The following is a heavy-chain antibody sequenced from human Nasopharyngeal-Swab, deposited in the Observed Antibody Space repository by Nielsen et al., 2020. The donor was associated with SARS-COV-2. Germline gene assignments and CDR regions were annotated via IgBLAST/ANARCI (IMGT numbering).Heavy chain of an antibody. CDR2: IRYDGSNK. CDR1: GFTFSSYG. D-gene: IGHD6-13*01. Sequence: GESLKISCAASGFTFSSYGMHWVRQAPGKGLEWVAFIRYDGSNKYYAGSVKGRFTISRENAKNSLYLQMNSLRAGDTAVYYCARGEPAAGTSPAFDIWGQGTMVTVSS. V-gene: IGHV3-30*02. J-gene: IGHJ3*02. CDR3: ARGEPAAGTSPAFDI.